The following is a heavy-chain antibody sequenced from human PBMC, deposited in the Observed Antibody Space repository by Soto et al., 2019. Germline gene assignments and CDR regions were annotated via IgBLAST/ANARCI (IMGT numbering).Heavy chain of an antibody. D-gene: IGHD2-2*01. J-gene: IGHJ5*02. V-gene: IGHV4-34*01. Sequence: LSLTCVVYGGSFSGYYWSWIRQSPGKGLEWIGGINHRGSTNYNPSLESRVTISVDTSKNQFSLKLPSVTAAVTAMYYCARDGFCTSTTCRVGNWFDPWGQGTLVTVS. CDR3: ARDGFCTSTTCRVGNWFDP. CDR1: GGSFSGYY. CDR2: INHRGST.